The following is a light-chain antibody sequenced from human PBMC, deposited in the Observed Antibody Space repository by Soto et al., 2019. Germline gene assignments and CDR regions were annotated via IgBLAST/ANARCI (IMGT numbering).Light chain of an antibody. CDR1: QSVSGN. V-gene: IGKV3-15*01. CDR2: GAS. Sequence: EIVLTQSPATLSVSPGERATLSCRASQSVSGNLAWYQQKPGRAPRLLIDGASTRATGIPARFSGSGSGTEFTLTISSLQSEDFAVYYCQQYNNWPPTFGQGTKVDIK. J-gene: IGKJ1*01. CDR3: QQYNNWPPT.